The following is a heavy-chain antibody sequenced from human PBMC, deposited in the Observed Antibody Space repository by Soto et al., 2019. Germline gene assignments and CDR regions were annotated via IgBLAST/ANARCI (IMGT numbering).Heavy chain of an antibody. J-gene: IGHJ2*01. V-gene: IGHV3-15*01. D-gene: IGHD3-10*01. CDR1: GFTFSNAW. Sequence: EVQLVESGGGLVKPGGSLRLSCAASGFTFSNAWMSWVRQAPGKGLEWVGRIKSKTDGGTTDYAAPVKGRFTISRDDSKNTLYLQMNSLKTEDTAVYYCTSLPSVLLWFGGSFDLWGRGTLVTVSS. CDR2: IKSKTDGGTT. CDR3: TSLPSVLLWFGGSFDL.